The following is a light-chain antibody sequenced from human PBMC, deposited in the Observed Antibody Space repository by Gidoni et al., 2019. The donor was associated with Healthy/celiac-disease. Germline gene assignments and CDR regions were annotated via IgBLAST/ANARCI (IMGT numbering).Light chain of an antibody. CDR3: QQSYSTPQVT. CDR1: QSISSY. CDR2: AAS. V-gene: IGKV1-39*01. Sequence: DIQMTQSPSSLSASVGDRVTLTCRASQSISSYLNWYQQKPGKAPKLLIYAASSLQRWVPSRFSGSGSGTDFTRTISSLQPEDLATYYCQQSYSTPQVTFXGGTKVEIK. J-gene: IGKJ4*01.